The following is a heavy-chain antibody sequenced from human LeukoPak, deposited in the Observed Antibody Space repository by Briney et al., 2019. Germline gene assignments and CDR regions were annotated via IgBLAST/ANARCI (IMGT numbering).Heavy chain of an antibody. CDR2: IYSSGST. Sequence: SETLSLTCTVSGDSISSYYWSWIRQPPGKGLEWIGYIYSSGSTKYNPSLKSRVTISVDTSKNQFSLKLSSVTAADTAVYYCARARVRSYSYDSSGFYTSDWHFDLWGRGTLVTVSS. D-gene: IGHD3-22*01. CDR3: ARARVRSYSYDSSGFYTSDWHFDL. V-gene: IGHV4-59*01. J-gene: IGHJ2*01. CDR1: GDSISSYY.